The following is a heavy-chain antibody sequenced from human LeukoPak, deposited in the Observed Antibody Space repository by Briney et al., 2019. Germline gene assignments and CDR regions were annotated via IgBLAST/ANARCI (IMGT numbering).Heavy chain of an antibody. CDR1: GGSFSGYY. V-gene: IGHV4-34*01. J-gene: IGHJ5*02. Sequence: SETLSLTCAVYGGSFSGYYWSWIRQPPGKGLEWIGEINHSGSTNYNPSLKSRVTISVDTSKNQFSLKLSSVTAADTAVYYYARVVGSITMVRGVIITIRWFDPWGQGTLVTVSS. CDR3: ARVVGSITMVRGVIITIRWFDP. CDR2: INHSGST. D-gene: IGHD3-10*01.